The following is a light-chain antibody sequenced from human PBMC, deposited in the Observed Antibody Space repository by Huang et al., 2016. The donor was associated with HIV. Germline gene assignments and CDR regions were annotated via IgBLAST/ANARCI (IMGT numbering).Light chain of an antibody. V-gene: IGKV1-39*01. J-gene: IGKJ2*01. CDR2: AAS. CDR3: QQTYSAPPYT. Sequence: DIQMTQSPSSLSASVGDRVTITCRASQNIVTYLNWYQQKPGKAASLLIYAASSLQSGVPARFGGGGSGAEFTLTISSLQPEDFATYYCQQTYSAPPYTFAQGTKLEIK. CDR1: QNIVTY.